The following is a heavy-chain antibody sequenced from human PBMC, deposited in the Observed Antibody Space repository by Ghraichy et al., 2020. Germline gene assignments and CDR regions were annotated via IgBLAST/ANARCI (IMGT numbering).Heavy chain of an antibody. CDR3: ARGPSRYRILRGAYDY. J-gene: IGHJ4*02. CDR1: GGSFSGYY. V-gene: IGHV4-34*01. Sequence: SETLSLTCAVYGGSFSGYYWSWIRQPPGKGLEWIGEFNHSGSTNYNPSLKSRVTISVDTSKNQFSLKLSSVTAADTAVYYCARGPSRYRILRGAYDYWGQGTLVTVSS. D-gene: IGHD1-26*01. CDR2: FNHSGST.